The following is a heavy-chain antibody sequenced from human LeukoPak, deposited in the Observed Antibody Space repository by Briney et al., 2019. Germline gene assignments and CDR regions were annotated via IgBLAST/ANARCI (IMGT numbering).Heavy chain of an antibody. D-gene: IGHD1-26*01. CDR1: GFTFSSYS. Sequence: GGSLRLSCAASGFTFSSYSMNWVRQAPGKGLEWVSSISSSSSYIYYADSVKGRFTISRDNAKNSLYLQTNSLRAEDTAVYYCARAEWELPYFDYWGQGTLVTVSS. CDR3: ARAEWELPYFDY. J-gene: IGHJ4*02. V-gene: IGHV3-21*01. CDR2: ISSSSSYI.